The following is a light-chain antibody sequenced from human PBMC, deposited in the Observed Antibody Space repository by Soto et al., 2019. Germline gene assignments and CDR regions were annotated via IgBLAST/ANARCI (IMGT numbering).Light chain of an antibody. CDR2: DAS. J-gene: IGKJ2*01. V-gene: IGKV1-5*01. Sequence: DIQMTQSPSTLSASVGDRVTITCRASQSISSWLAWYQQKQGKAPKLLIYDASSLESGVPSRFSGSGSGTEFTLTISSLQPDDFATYYCQQRNSYPRTFGQGTKVEIK. CDR3: QQRNSYPRT. CDR1: QSISSW.